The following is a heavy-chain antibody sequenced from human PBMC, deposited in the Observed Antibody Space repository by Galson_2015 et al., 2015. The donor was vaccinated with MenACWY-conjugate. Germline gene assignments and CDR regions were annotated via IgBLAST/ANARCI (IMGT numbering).Heavy chain of an antibody. CDR3: GRGTWAASTIRWGHYSMDV. CDR2: ISAGDGNT. V-gene: IGHV1-3*01. D-gene: IGHD5/OR15-5a*01. J-gene: IGHJ6*03. Sequence: SVKVSCKASGYTFTNYAMQWVRQAPGQGLEWMGWISAGDGNTKYSQNFQGRLTITRDTSASTAYMELSSLRSEDTAVYYCGRGTWAASTIRWGHYSMDVWAKGTTVTVSS. CDR1: GYTFTNYA.